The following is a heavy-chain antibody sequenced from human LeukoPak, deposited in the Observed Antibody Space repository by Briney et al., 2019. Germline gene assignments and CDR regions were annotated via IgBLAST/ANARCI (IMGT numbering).Heavy chain of an antibody. CDR1: GGSIGSYY. V-gene: IGHV4-59*01. J-gene: IGHJ2*01. D-gene: IGHD4-17*01. Sequence: SETLSLTCTVSGGSIGSYYWSWIRQPPGKGLEWIGYIDYSGSTKYNPSLKSRVSISVDTSKNQFSLKLSFVTAADTAVYYCARTLMDYGHYAGHWYFDLWGRGTLVTVSS. CDR2: IDYSGST. CDR3: ARTLMDYGHYAGHWYFDL.